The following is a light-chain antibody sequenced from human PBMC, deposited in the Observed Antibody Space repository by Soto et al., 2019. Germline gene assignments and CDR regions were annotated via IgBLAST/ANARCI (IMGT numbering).Light chain of an antibody. CDR2: EVS. Sequence: DIVMTQSPLSLPVTPGEPASISCKSSQSLLHITGETFLFWYLQKPGQSPQLLIYEVSTRVSGVPDRFSGSGSGTDFTLESSRVETDDVGIYYCMQSTQLPPTFGQGTRLEIK. CDR1: QSLLHITGETF. CDR3: MQSTQLPPT. V-gene: IGKV2D-29*02. J-gene: IGKJ5*01.